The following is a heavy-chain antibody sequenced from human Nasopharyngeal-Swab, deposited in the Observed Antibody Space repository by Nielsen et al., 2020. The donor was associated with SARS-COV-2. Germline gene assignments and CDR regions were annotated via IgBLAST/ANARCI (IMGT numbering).Heavy chain of an antibody. Sequence: GESLKISCAASGFTFSSYAMSWVRQAPGKGLEWVSDISGSGGSTYYADSVKGRFTISRDNSKNTLYLQMNSLRAEDTAVYYCAKGAVEMATISLLDYWGQGTLVTVSS. V-gene: IGHV3-23*01. CDR2: ISGSGGST. CDR1: GFTFSSYA. J-gene: IGHJ4*02. CDR3: AKGAVEMATISLLDY. D-gene: IGHD5-24*01.